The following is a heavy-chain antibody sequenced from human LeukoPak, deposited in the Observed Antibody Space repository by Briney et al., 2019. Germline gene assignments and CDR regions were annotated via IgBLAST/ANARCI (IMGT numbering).Heavy chain of an antibody. CDR3: ARGPYGTGSHFDF. D-gene: IGHD3-10*01. CDR1: ASTFRSYD. CDR2: MNPKSGDT. Sequence: GDSVKVSCKASASTFRSYDINWVRQATGQGLEWMGWMNPKSGDTGYTQRFQGRVTMTRDTSINTAYMELSSLSSEDTAVYYCARGPYGTGSHFDFWGQGTLVTVSS. V-gene: IGHV1-8*02. J-gene: IGHJ4*02.